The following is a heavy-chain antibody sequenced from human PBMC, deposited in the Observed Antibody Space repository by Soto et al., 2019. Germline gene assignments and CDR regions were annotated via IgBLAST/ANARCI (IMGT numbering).Heavy chain of an antibody. CDR2: ISSSSSCT. D-gene: IGHD6-19*01. J-gene: IGHJ4*02. Sequence: GGSLRLSCAASGFTFSSYSMNWVRQAPGKGLEWVSSISSSSSCTYYADSVKGRFTISRDNAKNTLYLQMNSLRAEDTAVYYCAKDQYSSGWLDYWGQGTLVTVSS. CDR1: GFTFSSYS. CDR3: AKDQYSSGWLDY. V-gene: IGHV3-21*04.